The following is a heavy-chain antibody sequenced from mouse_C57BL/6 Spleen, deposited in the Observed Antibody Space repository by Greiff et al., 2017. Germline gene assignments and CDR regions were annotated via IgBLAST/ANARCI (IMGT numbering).Heavy chain of an antibody. Sequence: DVKLVESGPELVKPGASVKIPCKASGYTFTDYNMDWVKQSHGKSLEWIGDINPNNGGTIYNQKFKGKATLTVDKSSSTAYMELRSLTSEDTAVYYCARKGYYWYFDVWGTGTTVTVSS. CDR2: INPNNGGT. CDR1: GYTFTDYN. CDR3: ARKGYYWYFDV. J-gene: IGHJ1*03. V-gene: IGHV1-18*01.